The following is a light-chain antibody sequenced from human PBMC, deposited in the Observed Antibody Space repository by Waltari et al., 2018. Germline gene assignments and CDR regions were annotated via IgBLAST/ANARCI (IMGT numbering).Light chain of an antibody. J-gene: IGKJ4*01. CDR1: QSIGSS. Sequence: QMTQSPSTLSASVGDRVTITCRASQSIGSSLTRYQQKPGKAPKVVIYEASSLESGVPSRFSGSGSGTEFTLTISSLQPNDFATYYCQQCNSYLLTFGGGTKVEIK. V-gene: IGKV1-5*03. CDR3: QQCNSYLLT. CDR2: EAS.